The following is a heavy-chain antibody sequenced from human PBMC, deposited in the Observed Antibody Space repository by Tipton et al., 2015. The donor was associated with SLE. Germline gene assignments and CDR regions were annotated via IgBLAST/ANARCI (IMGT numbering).Heavy chain of an antibody. J-gene: IGHJ5*02. D-gene: IGHD6-13*01. Sequence: TLSLTCSISGGSISSGGYYWSWIRQKTGKGLEWIGNIDYRGSTRYHPSLESRVSISKDTSKNQFSLNLNSVTAADTALYYCARGGTPAAGYKWFDPWGQGTLVTVPS. CDR3: ARGGTPAAGYKWFDP. V-gene: IGHV4-31*03. CDR1: GGSISSGGYY. CDR2: IDYRGST.